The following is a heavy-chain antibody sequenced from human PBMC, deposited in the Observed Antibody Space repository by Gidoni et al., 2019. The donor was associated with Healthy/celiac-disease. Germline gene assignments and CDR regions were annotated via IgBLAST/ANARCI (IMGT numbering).Heavy chain of an antibody. D-gene: IGHD1-1*01. V-gene: IGHV3-21*01. CDR3: ARVGDVEMATTKGAFDY. CDR2: ISSSSSYI. CDR1: GFTFSGYS. J-gene: IGHJ4*02. Sequence: EVQLVESGGGLVKPAGSLRLSCPSSGFTFSGYSMKWVRQAPGKGLEWVSSISSSSSYIYYADEVKGRFTISRENAKNSLYRQMNSLRAEETAVYYCARVGDVEMATTKGAFDYWGQGTLVTVSS.